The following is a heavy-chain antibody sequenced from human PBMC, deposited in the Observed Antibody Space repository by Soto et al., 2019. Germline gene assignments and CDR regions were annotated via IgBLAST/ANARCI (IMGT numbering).Heavy chain of an antibody. CDR1: GFTFNSYS. D-gene: IGHD5-18*01. CDR2: ISYDGDKK. CDR3: ARPAMIWSHFFGLDV. J-gene: IGHJ6*02. Sequence: PAWSLRISCAASGFTFNSYSMHWVRQAKGKGLEWVAAISYDGDKKYYADSVQGRFTISRDKSKNTLFLQMNSLRVEDTALYYCARPAMIWSHFFGLDVWGQGTTVTVS. V-gene: IGHV3-30-3*01.